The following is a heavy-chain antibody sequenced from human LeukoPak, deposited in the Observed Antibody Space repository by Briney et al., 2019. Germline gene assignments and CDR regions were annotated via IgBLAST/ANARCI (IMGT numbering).Heavy chain of an antibody. J-gene: IGHJ6*02. CDR3: ARDGGAYSRSDSPWGDF. V-gene: IGHV3-33*01. CDR1: GFTFSSNG. D-gene: IGHD6-13*01. CDR2: IWCDGTNK. Sequence: PGGSLRLSCAASGFTFSSNGMDWVRQAPGKGLEWGTDIWCDGTNKYYASCVKGRFTSSRDNSKNTLYLEMKSLRAGDTVVCYGARDGGAYSRSDSPWGDFWDRGTTVSVS.